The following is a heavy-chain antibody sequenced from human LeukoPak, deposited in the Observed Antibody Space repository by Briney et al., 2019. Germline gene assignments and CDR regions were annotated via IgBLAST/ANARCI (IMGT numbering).Heavy chain of an antibody. CDR1: GYSISSGYY. Sequence: SETLSLTCAVSGYSISSGYYWGWIRQPPGKGLEWIGSIYHSGSTYYNPSLKSRVTISVDTSKNQFSLKLSSVTAADTAVYYCARWWSGYYFDYWGQGTLVTVSS. CDR3: ARWWSGYYFDY. D-gene: IGHD3-3*01. V-gene: IGHV4-38-2*01. CDR2: IYHSGST. J-gene: IGHJ4*02.